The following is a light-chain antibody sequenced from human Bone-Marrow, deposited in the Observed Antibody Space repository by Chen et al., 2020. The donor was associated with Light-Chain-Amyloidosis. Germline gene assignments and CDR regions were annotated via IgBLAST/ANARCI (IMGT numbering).Light chain of an antibody. J-gene: IGLJ3*02. V-gene: IGLV3-21*02. CDR1: NIGSTS. Sequence: SYVLTQPSSVSVAPGQTATIDCGGNNIGSTSVHWYQQTPGQAPLLVVYDDSDRPSGIPERLSGSNSGNTATLTISRVEAGDEADYYCQVWDGSSDRPVFGGGTKLTVL. CDR2: DDS. CDR3: QVWDGSSDRPV.